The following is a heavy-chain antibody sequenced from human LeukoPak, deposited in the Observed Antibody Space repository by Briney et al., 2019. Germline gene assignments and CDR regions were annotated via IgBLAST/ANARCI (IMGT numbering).Heavy chain of an antibody. CDR1: GFTFSNYW. CDR2: IKQDGSEK. CDR3: ARDKSVGATPFDY. Sequence: QTGGSLILSCAASGFTFSNYWMGWVRQAPGKGLERVANIKQDGSEKYYVDSVKGRFTISRDNAKKSLYLQMNSLRAEDTAVYYCARDKSVGATPFDYWGQGTLVTVSS. D-gene: IGHD1-26*01. V-gene: IGHV3-7*05. J-gene: IGHJ4*02.